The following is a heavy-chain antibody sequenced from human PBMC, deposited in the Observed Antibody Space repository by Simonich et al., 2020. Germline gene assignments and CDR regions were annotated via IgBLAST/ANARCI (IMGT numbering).Heavy chain of an antibody. V-gene: IGHV3-53*01. J-gene: IGHJ4*02. D-gene: IGHD1-1*01. CDR3: ARWTATGYYFDY. CDR2: IYSGVST. CDR1: GFTVSSNY. Sequence: EVQLVESGGGLIQPGGSLRLSCAASGFTVSSNYMSWGRQAPGKGMECVSFIYSGVSTYSEDSVKGRCTISRDNSKNTLYLQINSLRAEDTAVYYCARWTATGYYFDYWGQGTLVTVSS.